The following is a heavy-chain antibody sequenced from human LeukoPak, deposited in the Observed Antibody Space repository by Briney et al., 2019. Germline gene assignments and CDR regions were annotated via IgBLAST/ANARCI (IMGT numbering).Heavy chain of an antibody. J-gene: IGHJ4*02. CDR2: IYYSGST. CDR3: ARRGGGSWYYFDY. D-gene: IGHD2-15*01. Sequence: SETRSLTCTVSGGSISISSSYWDWIRQPPGKGLEWIGNIYYSGSTNYNASLKSRVTISVDTSKNQFSLKLSSVTAADTALYYCARRGGGSWYYFDYWGQGTLVTVSS. CDR1: GGSISISSSY. V-gene: IGHV4-39*01.